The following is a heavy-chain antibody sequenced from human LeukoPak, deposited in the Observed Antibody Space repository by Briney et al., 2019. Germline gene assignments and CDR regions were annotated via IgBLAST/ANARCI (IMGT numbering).Heavy chain of an antibody. D-gene: IGHD3-22*01. J-gene: IGHJ4*02. Sequence: PGGSLRLSCAASGFIFRNYWMHWVRQAPGKGLVWVARINPNGITTTYTDSVKGRFTISRDNAKNTLYLQMNSLRAEDTAVYYCARGAYYYEDWGQGTLVTVSS. V-gene: IGHV3-74*01. CDR1: GFIFRNYW. CDR2: INPNGITT. CDR3: ARGAYYYED.